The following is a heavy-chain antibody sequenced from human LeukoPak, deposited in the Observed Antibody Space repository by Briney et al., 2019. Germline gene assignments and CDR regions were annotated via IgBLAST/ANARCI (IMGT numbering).Heavy chain of an antibody. CDR2: IYYSGST. CDR1: GGSISSYY. J-gene: IGHJ3*02. CDR3: ARGNQLLSHAFDI. Sequence: SETLSLTCTVSGGSISSYYWSWIRQPPGKGLEWIGYIYYSGSTNYNPSLKSRVTISVDTSKNQFSLKLSSVTAADTAVYYCARGNQLLSHAFDIWGQGTIVTVSS. V-gene: IGHV4-59*01. D-gene: IGHD2-21*01.